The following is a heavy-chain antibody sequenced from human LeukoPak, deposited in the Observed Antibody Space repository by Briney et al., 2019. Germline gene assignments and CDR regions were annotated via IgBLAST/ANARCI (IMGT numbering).Heavy chain of an antibody. D-gene: IGHD4-23*01. CDR3: ARQMDPDHGDNKLFDY. CDR1: GFTLSDSA. CDR2: IRSKTNSYAT. J-gene: IGHJ4*02. V-gene: IGHV3-73*01. Sequence: PGGSLRRSCAASGFTLSDSAMHWVRQTSDKGLEWVGRIRSKTNSYATEYAASVKGRFTISRDDSKNTVYLQLNSLKTEDTAVYYCARQMDPDHGDNKLFDYWGLGTQVTVSP.